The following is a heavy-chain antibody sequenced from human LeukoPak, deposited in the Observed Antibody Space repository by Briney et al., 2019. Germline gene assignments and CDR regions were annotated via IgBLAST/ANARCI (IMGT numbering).Heavy chain of an antibody. J-gene: IGHJ4*02. CDR1: GFTFNIYS. CDR3: ARSGWYDDFDY. Sequence: PGGSLRLSCAASGFTFNIYSMNWVRQAPGKGLEWISYLSRDTTAIYCADSVKGRFTISRDNAKNSLYLQMNSLRAEDTAMYYCARSGWYDDFDYLGQGTLVTVSS. V-gene: IGHV3-48*01. CDR2: LSRDTTAI. D-gene: IGHD6-19*01.